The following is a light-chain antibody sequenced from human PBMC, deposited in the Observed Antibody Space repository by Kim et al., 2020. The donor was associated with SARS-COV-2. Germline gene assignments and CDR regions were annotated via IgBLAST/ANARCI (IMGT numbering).Light chain of an antibody. CDR1: KLGDKY. J-gene: IGLJ2*01. CDR2: QDT. V-gene: IGLV3-1*01. Sequence: SVSPGQTASITCSGDKLGDKYACWYQQKPGQSPVLVIYQDTKRPSGIPERFSGCNSGNTATLTISGTQAMDEADYYCQAWDSSTVVFGGGTKVTVL. CDR3: QAWDSSTVV.